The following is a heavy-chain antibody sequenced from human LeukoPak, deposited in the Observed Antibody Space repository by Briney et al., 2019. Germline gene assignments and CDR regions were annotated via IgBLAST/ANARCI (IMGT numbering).Heavy chain of an antibody. D-gene: IGHD3-3*01. V-gene: IGHV3-23*01. CDR1: GFTFSNYG. CDR2: IHGSSGST. CDR3: ARGYDFWSGYSFDY. Sequence: GGSLRLSCSASGFTFSNYGMSWVRQAPGKGLEWVSGIHGSSGSTYYADSVKGRSTISRDNSKNTLYLQMSSLRAEDTAVYYCARGYDFWSGYSFDYWGQGTLVTVSS. J-gene: IGHJ4*02.